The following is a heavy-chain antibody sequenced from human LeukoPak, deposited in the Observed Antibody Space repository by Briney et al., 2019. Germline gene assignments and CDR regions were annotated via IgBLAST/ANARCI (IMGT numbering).Heavy chain of an antibody. Sequence: SETLSLTCTVSGGSISSGGYYWSWIRQHPGKGLEWIGYIYYSGSTNYNPSLKSRVTISVDTSKNQFSLKLSSVTAADTAVYYCARGEVYGDYGPGSWFDPWGQGTLVTVSS. CDR2: IYYSGST. CDR1: GGSISSGGYY. CDR3: ARGEVYGDYGPGSWFDP. V-gene: IGHV4-61*08. J-gene: IGHJ5*02. D-gene: IGHD4-17*01.